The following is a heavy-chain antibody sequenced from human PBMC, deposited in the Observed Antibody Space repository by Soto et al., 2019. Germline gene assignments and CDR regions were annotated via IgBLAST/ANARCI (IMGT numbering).Heavy chain of an antibody. CDR3: AADMYYYDSSDYYSFDQ. V-gene: IGHV1-58*01. Sequence: SVKVSCKASGFNFRTTAVQWVRQARGQRLEWIGWIVVGSGNTNYAQNFQERVTITRDMSTSTAYMDVSNLRSEDTAVYYCAADMYYYDSSDYYSFDQWGQGTPVTVSS. CDR1: GFNFRTTA. CDR2: IVVGSGNT. D-gene: IGHD3-22*01. J-gene: IGHJ4*02.